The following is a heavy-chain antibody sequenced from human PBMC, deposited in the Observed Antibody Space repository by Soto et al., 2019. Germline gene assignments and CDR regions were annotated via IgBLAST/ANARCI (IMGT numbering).Heavy chain of an antibody. D-gene: IGHD3-10*01. CDR2: ISTYTGNK. V-gene: IGHV1-18*01. CDR1: GYTFRTYG. Sequence: ASVKVSCKASGYTFRTYGLSWVRQAPGQGLEWMGWISTYTGNKNYAQKFQGRVTMTTDTSTSTAYMELRSLRSDDTAVYYCARWAMVRGVIDYYYGMDVWGQGTTVTVSS. CDR3: ARWAMVRGVIDYYYGMDV. J-gene: IGHJ6*02.